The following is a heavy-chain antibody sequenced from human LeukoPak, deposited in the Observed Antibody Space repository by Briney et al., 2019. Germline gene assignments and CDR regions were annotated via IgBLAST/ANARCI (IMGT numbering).Heavy chain of an antibody. J-gene: IGHJ6*03. CDR2: INSDGSST. V-gene: IGHV3-74*01. CDR1: GFTFSSYW. Sequence: PGGSLRLSCAASGFTFSSYWMHWVRQAPGKGLVWVSRINSDGSSTSYADSVKGRFTISRDNAKNTLYLQMNSLRADDTAVYYCAKGWFGESLYYYYMDVWGKGTTVTVSS. D-gene: IGHD3-10*01. CDR3: AKGWFGESLYYYYMDV.